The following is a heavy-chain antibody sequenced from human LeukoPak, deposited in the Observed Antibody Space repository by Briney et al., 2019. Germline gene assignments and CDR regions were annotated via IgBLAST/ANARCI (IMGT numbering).Heavy chain of an antibody. D-gene: IGHD3-16*01. J-gene: IGHJ3*02. Sequence: GGSLRLSCAASGFTFSSYAMHWVRQAPGKGLEWVAVISYDGGNKYYADSVKGRFTISRDNSKNTLYLQMNSLRAEDTAVYYCAREGWGLGAFDIWGQGTMVTVSS. V-gene: IGHV3-30-3*01. CDR3: AREGWGLGAFDI. CDR2: ISYDGGNK. CDR1: GFTFSSYA.